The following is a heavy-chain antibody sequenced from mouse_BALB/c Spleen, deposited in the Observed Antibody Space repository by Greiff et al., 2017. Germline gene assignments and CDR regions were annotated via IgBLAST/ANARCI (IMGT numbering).Heavy chain of an antibody. J-gene: IGHJ4*01. D-gene: IGHD1-1*02. CDR1: GYTFTSYW. CDR3: ARGGGNYAMDY. V-gene: IGHV1-53*01. CDR2: IDPYNGGT. Sequence: QVQLQQPGAELVRPGASVKLSCKASGYTFTSYWMNWVKQRPGQGLEWIGYIDPYNGGTSYNQKFKGKATLTVDKSSSTAYMHLNSLTSEDSAVYYCARGGGNYAMDYWGQGTSVTVSS.